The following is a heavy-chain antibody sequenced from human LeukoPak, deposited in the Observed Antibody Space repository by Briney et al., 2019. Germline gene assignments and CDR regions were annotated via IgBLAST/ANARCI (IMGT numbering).Heavy chain of an antibody. CDR1: GGSISSYY. CDR3: ARGKETMLGSCFDP. V-gene: IGHV4-59*01. D-gene: IGHD3-10*02. J-gene: IGHJ5*02. CDR2: IYYSGST. Sequence: SETLSLTCTVSGGSISSYYWSWIRQPPGKGLEWIGYIYYSGSTNYNPSLKSRVTISVDTSKNQFSLKLSSVTAADTAVYYCARGKETMLGSCFDPWGQGTLVTVSS.